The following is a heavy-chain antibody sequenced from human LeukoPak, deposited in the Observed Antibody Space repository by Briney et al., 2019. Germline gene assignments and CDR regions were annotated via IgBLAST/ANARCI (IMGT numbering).Heavy chain of an antibody. D-gene: IGHD1-26*01. CDR3: ARDGRKGSYWFDP. V-gene: IGHV3-7*01. CDR2: INQDGSLK. Sequence: PGGSLRLSCAASGFTFSSYWMTWVRQAPGKGLEWVANINQDGSLKYYVDSVKGRFTISRDNAKNSLYLQMNSLRAEDTAFYYCARDGRKGSYWFDPWGQGTLVTVSS. J-gene: IGHJ5*02. CDR1: GFTFSSYW.